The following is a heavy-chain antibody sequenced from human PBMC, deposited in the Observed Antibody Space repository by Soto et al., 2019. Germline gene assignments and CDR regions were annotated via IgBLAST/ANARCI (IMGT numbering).Heavy chain of an antibody. CDR2: ISGSGGST. D-gene: IGHD3-10*01. CDR1: GFTFSSYA. Sequence: EVQLLESGGGLVQPGGALRLSCAASGFTFSSYAMSWVRQAPGKGWEWVSAISGSGGSTYYADAVKGRFTIPRDNSKNTLYLQLNSLRAEDTAVYYCARWFGEAYGMDVWGQGTTVTVS. J-gene: IGHJ6*02. V-gene: IGHV3-23*01. CDR3: ARWFGEAYGMDV.